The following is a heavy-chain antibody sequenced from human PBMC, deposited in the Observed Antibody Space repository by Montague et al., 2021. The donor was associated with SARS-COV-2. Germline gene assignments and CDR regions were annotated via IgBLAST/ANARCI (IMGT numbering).Heavy chain of an antibody. CDR1: GFSLTTSGMC. V-gene: IGHV2-70*01. D-gene: IGHD4-17*01. CDR3: ARSYGDDRDSYFDY. CDR2: XDWXEDQ. J-gene: IGHJ4*02. Sequence: PALVKPTQTLTLTCTFSGFSLTTSGMCVSWIRQPPGKALEWLALXDWXEDQYYSTSLKTRLTISKDTSKNQVVLTMTNMDPIDTATYYCARSYGDDRDSYFDYWGQGTLVTVSS.